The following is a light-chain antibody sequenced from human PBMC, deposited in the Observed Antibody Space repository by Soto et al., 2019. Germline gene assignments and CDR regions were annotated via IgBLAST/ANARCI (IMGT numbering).Light chain of an antibody. CDR2: DAS. CDR1: QSVSSSY. V-gene: IGKV3D-20*01. CDR3: QQYNNWPRT. Sequence: IVFTQSPAALSLSPGERATRSCWASQSVSSSYLAWYQLKPGLAPRVLIYDASSRATGIPDRFSGSGSGTEFTLTISSLQSEDFAVYYCQQYNNWPRTFGQGTKVDIK. J-gene: IGKJ1*01.